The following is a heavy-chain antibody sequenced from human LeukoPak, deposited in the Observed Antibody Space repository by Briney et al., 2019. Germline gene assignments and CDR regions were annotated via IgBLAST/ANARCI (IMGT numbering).Heavy chain of an antibody. D-gene: IGHD2-8*01. CDR1: GFTFGDYA. J-gene: IGHJ6*03. CDR2: IRSKAYGGTT. V-gene: IGHV3-49*04. Sequence: PGGSLRLSCTASGFTFGDYAMSWVRQAPGKGLEWVGFIRSKAYGGTTEYAASVKGRFTISRDDSKSIAYLQMNSLKTEDTAVYYCTRDPLPDIVLMVYARGDYYYMDVWGKGTTVTVSS. CDR3: TRDPLPDIVLMVYARGDYYYMDV.